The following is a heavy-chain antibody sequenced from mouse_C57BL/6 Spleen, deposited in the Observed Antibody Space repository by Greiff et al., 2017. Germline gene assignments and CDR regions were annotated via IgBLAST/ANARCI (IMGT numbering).Heavy chain of an antibody. CDR3: AGWLPPDYFDY. J-gene: IGHJ2*01. Sequence: VQLQQPGAELVKPGASVKLSCKASGYTFTSYWMHWVKQRPGQGLEWIGMIHPNSGSTNYNEKFKSKATLTVDKSSSTAYMQLSSLTSEDSAVYYCAGWLPPDYFDYWGQGTTLTVSS. CDR1: GYTFTSYW. D-gene: IGHD2-2*01. V-gene: IGHV1-64*01. CDR2: IHPNSGST.